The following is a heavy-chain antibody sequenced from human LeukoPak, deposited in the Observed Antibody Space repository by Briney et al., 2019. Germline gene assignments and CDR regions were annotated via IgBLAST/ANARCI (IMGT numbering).Heavy chain of an antibody. V-gene: IGHV4-30-4*01. CDR1: GGSISSGDYY. Sequence: PSQTLSLTCTVSGGSISSGDYYWSWISQPPGKGLEWIGYIYYSGSTYYNPSLNSRVTISVDTSKNQFSLKLSSVTAADTAVYYCARGELLYDHWGQGTLVTVSS. CDR2: IYYSGST. D-gene: IGHD2-15*01. J-gene: IGHJ4*02. CDR3: ARGELLYDH.